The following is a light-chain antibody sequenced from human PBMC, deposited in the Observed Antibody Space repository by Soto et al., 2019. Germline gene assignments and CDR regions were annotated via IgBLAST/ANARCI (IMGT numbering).Light chain of an antibody. CDR2: EGS. CDR1: SSDVGNYNL. CDR3: CSYAGSSTFV. J-gene: IGLJ1*01. Sequence: QPALTQPASVSGSPGQSITISCTGTSSDVGNYNLVSWYQQHPGKAPKLMIYEGSKRPSGISNRFSGSKSGNTASLTISGLQAEDEADYYCCSYAGSSTFVFGPGTKVTVL. V-gene: IGLV2-23*01.